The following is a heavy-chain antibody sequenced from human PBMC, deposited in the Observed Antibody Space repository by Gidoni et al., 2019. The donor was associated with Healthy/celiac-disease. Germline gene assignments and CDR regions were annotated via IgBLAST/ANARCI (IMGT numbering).Heavy chain of an antibody. CDR3: AKASYGDYVTDAFDI. Sequence: EVQLLESGGGLVQPGGSLRLSFAASVFTFSSYAMSWVRQAPGKGLEWVSASSGSGGSTYYADSVKGRFTISRDNSKNTLYLQMNSLRAEDTAVYYCAKASYGDYVTDAFDIWGQGTMVTVSS. CDR1: VFTFSSYA. D-gene: IGHD4-17*01. CDR2: SSGSGGST. J-gene: IGHJ3*02. V-gene: IGHV3-23*01.